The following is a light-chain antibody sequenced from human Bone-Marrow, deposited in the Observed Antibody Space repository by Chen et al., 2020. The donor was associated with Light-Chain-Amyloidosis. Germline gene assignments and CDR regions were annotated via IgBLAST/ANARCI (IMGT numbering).Light chain of an antibody. J-gene: IGKJ5*01. CDR2: DAS. CDR1: QSVSSY. CDR3: QQRSNWPSIT. Sequence: EIVLTQSPATLSLSPGERATLSCRASQSVSSYLAWYQQKPGQAPRLLIYDASNRATGIPARFSGSGSGTDFTLTIRSLEPEDFSVYYCQQRSNWPSITFGQWTRLEIK. V-gene: IGKV3-11*01.